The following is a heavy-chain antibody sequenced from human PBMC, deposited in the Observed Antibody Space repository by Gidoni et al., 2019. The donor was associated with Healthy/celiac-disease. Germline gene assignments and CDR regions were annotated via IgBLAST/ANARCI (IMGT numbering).Heavy chain of an antibody. Sequence: RGSTNYNPSLKSRVTISVDTSKNQFSLKLSSVTAADTAVYYCARGGRTDDDQWLEIFDYWGQGTLVTVSS. CDR3: ARGGRTDDDQWLEIFDY. CDR2: RGST. V-gene: IGHV4-59*09. J-gene: IGHJ4*02. D-gene: IGHD6-19*01.